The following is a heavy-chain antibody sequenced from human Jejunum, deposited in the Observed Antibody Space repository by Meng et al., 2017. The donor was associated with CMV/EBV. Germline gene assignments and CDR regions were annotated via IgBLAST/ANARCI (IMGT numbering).Heavy chain of an antibody. D-gene: IGHD5-24*01. CDR1: GNTFGGNY. Sequence: SWVEVIKPEAYMKVTCKAAGNTFGGNYISWGRQVPGQGLEYIGCIKRTTGSIKYVEKFQGRVTMTRDTSTNTAYMELTTLISDDTAVYYCARDRDGYNTFDYCGQGTLVTVSS. CDR3: ARDRDGYNTFDY. J-gene: IGHJ4*02. V-gene: IGHV1-2*02. CDR2: IKRTTGSI.